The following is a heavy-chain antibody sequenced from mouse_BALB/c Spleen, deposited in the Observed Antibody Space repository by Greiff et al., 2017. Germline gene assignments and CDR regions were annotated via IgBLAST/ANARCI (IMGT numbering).Heavy chain of an antibody. Sequence: QVQLQQSGPELVKPGASVRISCKASGYTFTSYYIHWVKQRPGQGLEWIGWIYPGNVNTKYNEKFKGKATLTADKSSSTAYMQLSSLTSEDSAVYFCARENSYGSSFDYWGQGTTLTVSS. J-gene: IGHJ2*01. D-gene: IGHD1-1*01. V-gene: IGHV1S56*01. CDR1: GYTFTSYY. CDR2: IYPGNVNT. CDR3: ARENSYGSSFDY.